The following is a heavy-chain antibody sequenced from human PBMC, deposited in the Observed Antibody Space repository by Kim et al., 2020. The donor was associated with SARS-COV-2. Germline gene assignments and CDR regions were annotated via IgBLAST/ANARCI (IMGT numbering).Heavy chain of an antibody. J-gene: IGHJ6*03. D-gene: IGHD1-1*01. CDR2: ISGSGGST. Sequence: GGSLRLSCAASGFTFSSYAMSWVRQAPGKGLEWVSAISGSGGSTYYADSVKGRFTISRDNSKNTLYLQMNSLRAEDTAVYYCATNQGTCPAVCYYYYYYMDVWGKGTTVTVSS. CDR1: GFTFSSYA. V-gene: IGHV3-23*01. CDR3: ATNQGTCPAVCYYYYYYMDV.